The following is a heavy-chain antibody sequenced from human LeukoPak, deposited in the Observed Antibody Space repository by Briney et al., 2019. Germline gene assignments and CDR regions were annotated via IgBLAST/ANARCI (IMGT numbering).Heavy chain of an antibody. V-gene: IGHV3-66*01. CDR1: GFTVSSNY. J-gene: IGHJ6*02. CDR3: ARLGQGLPPSYYFGMDV. CDR2: IYSGDST. D-gene: IGHD6-19*01. Sequence: GGSLRLSCAASGFTVSSNYMSWVRQAPGKGLEWVSVIYSGDSTYYADSVKGRFTISRDNSKNALYLQMNTLRAEDTAVYYCARLGQGLPPSYYFGMDVWGQGTTVTV.